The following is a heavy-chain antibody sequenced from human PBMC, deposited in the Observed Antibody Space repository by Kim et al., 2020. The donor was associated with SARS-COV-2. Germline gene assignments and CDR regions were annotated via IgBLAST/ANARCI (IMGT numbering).Heavy chain of an antibody. CDR3: ATDPWQRLACGKYS. Sequence: GGSLRLSCAASGFTFSNYALHWVRQAPGKGLEWVAVISYDGSNKNYADSVKGRFTISRDNSKDTLYLQMNSLRTDDTALYYCATDPWQRLACGKYS. J-gene: IGHJ5*01. CDR1: GFTFSNYA. D-gene: IGHD6-25*01. CDR2: ISYDGSNK. V-gene: IGHV3-30-3*01.